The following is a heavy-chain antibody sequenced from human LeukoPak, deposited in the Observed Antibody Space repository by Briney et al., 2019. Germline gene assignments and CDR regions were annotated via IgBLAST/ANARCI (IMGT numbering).Heavy chain of an antibody. CDR1: GYTLTELS. CDR2: FDPEDGET. Sequence: ASVKVSCKVSGYTLTELSMHWVRQAPGKGLEWMGGFDPEDGETIYAQKFQGRVTMTEDTSTDTAYMELGSLRSEDTAVYYCATAPTYYDFWSGYYRGYYFDYWGQGTLVTVSS. J-gene: IGHJ4*02. D-gene: IGHD3-3*01. V-gene: IGHV1-24*01. CDR3: ATAPTYYDFWSGYYRGYYFDY.